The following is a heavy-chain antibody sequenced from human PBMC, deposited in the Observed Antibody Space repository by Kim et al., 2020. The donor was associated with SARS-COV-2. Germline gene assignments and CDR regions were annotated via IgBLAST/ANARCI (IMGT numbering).Heavy chain of an antibody. V-gene: IGHV3-33*01. CDR3: ARGPFSRDGYKRYFDY. J-gene: IGHJ4*02. CDR1: GFTFSSYG. CDR2: IWYDGSNK. D-gene: IGHD5-12*01. Sequence: GGSLRLSCAASGFTFSSYGMHWVRQAPGKGLEWVAVIWYDGSNKYYADSVKGRFTISRDNSKNTLYLQMNSLRAEDTAVYYCARGPFSRDGYKRYFDYWGQGTLVTVSS.